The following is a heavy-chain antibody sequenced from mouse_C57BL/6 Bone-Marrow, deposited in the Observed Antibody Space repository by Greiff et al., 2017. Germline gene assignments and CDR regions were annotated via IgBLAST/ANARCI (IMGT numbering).Heavy chain of an antibody. CDR2: IHPTSGSP. D-gene: IGHD4-1*01. CDR1: GYTFTSYW. V-gene: IGHV1-64*01. Sequence: QVQLQQPGAELVTPGASVKLSCKASGYTFTSYWMHWVKQRPGQGLEWIGMIHPTSGSPNSNEKFKSKATLTVEKSSSTAYMQLSSLTSEDSAVYYCARWDHQAWFADWGQGTLVNVSA. CDR3: ARWDHQAWFAD. J-gene: IGHJ3*01.